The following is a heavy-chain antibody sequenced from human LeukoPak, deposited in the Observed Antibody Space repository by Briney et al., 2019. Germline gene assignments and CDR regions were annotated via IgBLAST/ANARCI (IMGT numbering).Heavy chain of an antibody. V-gene: IGHV1-46*01. Sequence: GASVRFSCKTSGYTFSTYYIHWMRQAPGQGLEWLGMINTNNGRTNQPENFRGSVTLTRDMSTSTVYIEMTSLTSDDTGVYYCVREKAGGYFDFWGQGTLVTVSS. J-gene: IGHJ4*02. CDR2: INTNNGRT. D-gene: IGHD3-10*01. CDR1: GYTFSTYY. CDR3: VREKAGGYFDF.